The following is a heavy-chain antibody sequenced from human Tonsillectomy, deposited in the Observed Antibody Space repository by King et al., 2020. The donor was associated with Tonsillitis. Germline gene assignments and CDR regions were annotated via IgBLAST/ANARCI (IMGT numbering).Heavy chain of an antibody. D-gene: IGHD4-17*01. CDR1: GFTFSRYS. Sequence: VQLVQSGGGLVKPGGSLRLSCAASGFTFSRYSMNWVRQAPGKGLEWVSSISSSSYIFYADSVKGRFTISRDNAKNSLYLQMNSLRAEDTAVYYCAREGGDYGDYFDYWGQGTLVTVSS. J-gene: IGHJ4*02. CDR3: AREGGDYGDYFDY. CDR2: ISSSSYI. V-gene: IGHV3-21*01.